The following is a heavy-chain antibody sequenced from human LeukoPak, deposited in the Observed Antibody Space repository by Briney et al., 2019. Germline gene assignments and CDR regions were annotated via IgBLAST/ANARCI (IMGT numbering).Heavy chain of an antibody. CDR2: ISGSGGST. V-gene: IGHV3-23*01. Sequence: PGGSLRLSCAVSGFTFSRFAMNWVRQAPGQGLEWISIISGSGGSTYYADSVKGRFTISRDNSKNTLYLQMNSLRAEDTAVYYCARSEGGTEYSSAWYGFRVYGLDVWGEGTTVTVSS. D-gene: IGHD6-19*01. J-gene: IGHJ6*04. CDR3: ARSEGGTEYSSAWYGFRVYGLDV. CDR1: GFTFSRFA.